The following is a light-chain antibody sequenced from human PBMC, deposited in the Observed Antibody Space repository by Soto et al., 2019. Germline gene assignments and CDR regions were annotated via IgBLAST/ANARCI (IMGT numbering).Light chain of an antibody. CDR2: DVS. Sequence: QSALTQPRSVSGSPGQSVAISCTGTSSDVGGYDYVSWFQQHPGKAPKLMIYDVSKRPSGVPERFSGSKSGTTASLTISGLQAEDEADYGCCAYAGSPYVFGTGTKLTVL. J-gene: IGLJ1*01. CDR1: SSDVGGYDY. CDR3: CAYAGSPYV. V-gene: IGLV2-11*01.